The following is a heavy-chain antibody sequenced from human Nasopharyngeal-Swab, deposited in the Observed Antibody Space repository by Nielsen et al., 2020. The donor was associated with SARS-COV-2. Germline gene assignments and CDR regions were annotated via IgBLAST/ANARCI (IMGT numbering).Heavy chain of an antibody. CDR2: ISASDDDR. J-gene: IGHJ5*02. D-gene: IGHD1-26*01. CDR1: GFTFSKYA. V-gene: IGHV3-23*01. CDR3: ARDLRKDWLGANWFDP. Sequence: GGSLRLSCEGSGFTFSKYAMSWVRKAPGKGLEWVAVISASDDDRDYADSVKGRFIISRGNSNLYLQMNSLRLEDTAVYYCARDLRKDWLGANWFDPWGQGTLVTVSS.